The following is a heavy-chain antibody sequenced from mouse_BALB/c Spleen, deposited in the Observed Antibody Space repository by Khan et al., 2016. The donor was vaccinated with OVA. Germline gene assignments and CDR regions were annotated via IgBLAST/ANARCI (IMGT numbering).Heavy chain of an antibody. V-gene: IGHV3-2*02. CDR2: ISYSGGT. CDR1: GYSIISGYA. D-gene: IGHD1-1*01. Sequence: EVELVELGPGLVKPSQSLSLTYTVTGYSIISGYAWNWIRQFPGNKLEWMGYISYSGGTSYNPSLKSRISITRDTSKNQFFLQLNSVTTEDTATYYCARGNYYGYYFDYGGQGTPLTVSS. J-gene: IGHJ2*01. CDR3: ARGNYYGYYFDY.